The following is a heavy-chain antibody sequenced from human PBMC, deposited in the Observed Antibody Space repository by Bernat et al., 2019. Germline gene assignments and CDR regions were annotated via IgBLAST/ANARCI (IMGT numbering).Heavy chain of an antibody. J-gene: IGHJ6*02. D-gene: IGHD3-10*01. V-gene: IGHV4-39*01. CDR3: ARHPITMVRGVLLPYGMDV. Sequence: QLLLQESGPGLVKPSETLSLTCTVSGCSISSSSYYWGWIRQPPGKGLDWIGTIYYSGSTYYNPSLKSRVTISVDTSKNQFSLKLRSVTAADTAVYYCARHPITMVRGVLLPYGMDVWGQGTTVTVSS. CDR1: GCSISSSSYY. CDR2: IYYSGST.